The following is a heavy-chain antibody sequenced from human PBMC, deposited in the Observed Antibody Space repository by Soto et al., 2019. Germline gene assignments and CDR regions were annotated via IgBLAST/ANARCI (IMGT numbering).Heavy chain of an antibody. D-gene: IGHD3-10*01. Sequence: EVQLVESGGGLVQPGGSLRLSCAVSGFTFSNYWMHWVRQAPGKGLMWVSTISPDGTIPDYTDSVKGRLAISRDNAKSTLFLQINSLRPEDTAVYYCARFRGDAFDIWGQGTMVTVSS. CDR2: ISPDGTIP. CDR3: ARFRGDAFDI. CDR1: GFTFSNYW. J-gene: IGHJ3*02. V-gene: IGHV3-74*01.